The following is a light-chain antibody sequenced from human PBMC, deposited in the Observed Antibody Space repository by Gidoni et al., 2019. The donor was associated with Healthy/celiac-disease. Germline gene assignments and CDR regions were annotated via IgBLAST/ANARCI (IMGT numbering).Light chain of an antibody. CDR1: KLGDKY. CDR2: QDS. Sequence: SYALTQPPSVSVSPGQPASITCSGDKLGDKYACWYQQKPGQSPVLVIYQDSKRPSGIPERFSGSNAGNTATLTISGTQAMDEADYYCQAWDSSTAVFGGGTKLTV. J-gene: IGLJ2*01. V-gene: IGLV3-1*01. CDR3: QAWDSSTAV.